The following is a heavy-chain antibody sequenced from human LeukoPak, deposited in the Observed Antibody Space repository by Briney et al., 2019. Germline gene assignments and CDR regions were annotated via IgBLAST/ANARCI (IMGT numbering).Heavy chain of an antibody. Sequence: GGSLRLSCAASGFPFSEYWMTWVRQAPGKGLEWVANIKQDGSERYYVDSVKGRFTISRDNAKNVLYLQMNSLRAEDTALYYCAKGGFHDFWTGTSDALDIWGQGTMVTV. CDR3: AKGGFHDFWTGTSDALDI. CDR1: GFPFSEYW. V-gene: IGHV3-7*01. CDR2: IKQDGSER. J-gene: IGHJ3*02. D-gene: IGHD3-3*01.